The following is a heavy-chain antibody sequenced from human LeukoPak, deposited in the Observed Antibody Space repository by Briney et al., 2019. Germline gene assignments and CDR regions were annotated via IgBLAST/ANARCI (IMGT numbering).Heavy chain of an antibody. CDR1: GFSLSSRV. CDR3: AREGYSSGRSPSFDI. J-gene: IGHJ3*02. CDR2: ISFVGNAE. V-gene: IGHV3-30-3*01. Sequence: TGGSLRLSCAASGFSLSSRVTHWVRQAPGKGLEWVSGISFVGNAEHYADSVKGRFTISGDDSKNTLYLEVNGLMIDDTAVYYCAREGYSSGRSPSFDIGGQGTMVTVSS. D-gene: IGHD2-15*01.